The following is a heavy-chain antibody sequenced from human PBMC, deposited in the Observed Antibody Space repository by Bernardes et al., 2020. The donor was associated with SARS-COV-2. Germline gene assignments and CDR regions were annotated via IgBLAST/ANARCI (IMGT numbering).Heavy chain of an antibody. V-gene: IGHV4-59*08. Sequence: SETLSLTCTVSGVPISSYSWSWILQPPVQGLECIGYIYYSGSTNYNPSLKSRVTISVDTSKNQFSLKLSSVTAADTAVYYCARLSGIGYSSTWGQGTLVTVSS. CDR1: GVPISSYS. CDR3: ARLSGIGYSST. CDR2: IYYSGST. D-gene: IGHD6-13*01. J-gene: IGHJ5*02.